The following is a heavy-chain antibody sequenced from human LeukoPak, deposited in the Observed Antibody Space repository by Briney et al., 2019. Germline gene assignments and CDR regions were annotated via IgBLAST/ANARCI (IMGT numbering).Heavy chain of an antibody. D-gene: IGHD3-10*01. CDR1: GASISSSSYY. CDR3: ARRKGRQLLWFGELSRTYYFDY. J-gene: IGHJ4*02. Sequence: SETLSLTCTVSGASISSSSYYWGWIRQPPGKGLEWIGSIYYSGSTYYNPSLKSRVTISVDTSKNQFSLKLSSVTAADTAVYYCARRKGRQLLWFGELSRTYYFDYWGQGTLVTVSS. CDR2: IYYSGST. V-gene: IGHV4-39*07.